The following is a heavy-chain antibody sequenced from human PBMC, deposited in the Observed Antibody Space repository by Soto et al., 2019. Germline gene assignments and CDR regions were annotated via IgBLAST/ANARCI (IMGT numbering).Heavy chain of an antibody. CDR1: GFTFDDYA. CDR2: ISWNSGSI. V-gene: IGHV3-9*01. Sequence: GGSLRLSCAASGFTFDDYAMHWVRQAPGKGLEWVSGISWNSGSIGYADSVKGRFTISRDNAKNSLYLQMNSLRAEDTALYYCAKGEGIAVAGGCLDYWGQGTLVTVSS. D-gene: IGHD6-19*01. J-gene: IGHJ4*02. CDR3: AKGEGIAVAGGCLDY.